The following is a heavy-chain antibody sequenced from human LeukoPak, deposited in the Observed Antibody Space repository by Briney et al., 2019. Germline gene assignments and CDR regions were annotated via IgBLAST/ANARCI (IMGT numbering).Heavy chain of an antibody. V-gene: IGHV4-39*07. D-gene: IGHD5-18*01. CDR1: GGSISSSSYY. CDR3: ARTTEGGYSYGYFYYYYMDV. J-gene: IGHJ6*03. Sequence: SETLSLTCTVSGGSISSSSYYWGWIRQPPGKGLEWIGSIYYSGSTYYNPSLKSRVTISVDTSKNQFSLKLTSMTAADTAVYYCARTTEGGYSYGYFYYYYMDVWGKGTTVTISS. CDR2: IYYSGST.